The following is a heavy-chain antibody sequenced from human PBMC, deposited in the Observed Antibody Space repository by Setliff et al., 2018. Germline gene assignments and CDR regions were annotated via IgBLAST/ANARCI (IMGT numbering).Heavy chain of an antibody. Sequence: PGGSLRLSCAASGFTFSNAWMSWVRQAPGKGLEWVGRIKSKVDGGTTEYAAPVKGRFTISRDDSKNTLYLQMNSLRAEDTAVYYCARDLPFYYYDSSGYYWGQGTLVTVSS. CDR3: ARDLPFYYYDSSGYY. J-gene: IGHJ4*02. CDR2: IKSKVDGGTT. CDR1: GFTFSNAW. V-gene: IGHV3-15*01. D-gene: IGHD3-22*01.